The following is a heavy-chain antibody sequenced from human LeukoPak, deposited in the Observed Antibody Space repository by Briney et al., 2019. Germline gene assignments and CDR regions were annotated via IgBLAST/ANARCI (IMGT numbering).Heavy chain of an antibody. CDR2: INPNSGGT. J-gene: IGHJ4*02. Sequence: ASVKVSCKASGYTFTSYDINWVRQATGQGLEWMGWINPNSGGTNYAQKFQGRVTMTRDTSISTAYMELSRLRSDDTAVYYCARDQYSSGWYKVGDWGQGTLVTVSS. CDR1: GYTFTSYD. D-gene: IGHD6-19*01. CDR3: ARDQYSSGWYKVGD. V-gene: IGHV1-2*02.